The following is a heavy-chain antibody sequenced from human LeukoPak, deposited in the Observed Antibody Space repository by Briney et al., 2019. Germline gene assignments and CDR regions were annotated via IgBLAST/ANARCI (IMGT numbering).Heavy chain of an antibody. Sequence: PGGSLRLSCAASGFTFSSYAMSWVRQAPGKGLEWVSAISGSGGSTYYADSVKGRFTISRDNSKNTLYLQMNSLRAEDTAVYYCAKPYGDYYYYGMDVWGQGTTVTVSS. V-gene: IGHV3-23*01. CDR1: GFTFSSYA. CDR2: ISGSGGST. CDR3: AKPYGDYYYYGMDV. D-gene: IGHD4-17*01. J-gene: IGHJ6*02.